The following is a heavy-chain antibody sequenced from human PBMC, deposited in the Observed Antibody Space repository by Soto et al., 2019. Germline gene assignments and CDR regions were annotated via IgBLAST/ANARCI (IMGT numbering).Heavy chain of an antibody. Sequence: SVKVSCKASGGTFSSYAISWVRQAPGQGLEWMGGIVPIFATPNYPQKFQGRVTITADESTSTAYMELSSLRSDDTAVYYCARDSLTPMAPYYYCNMDVWGRGTTVTVSS. CDR1: GGTFSSYA. CDR2: IVPIFATP. D-gene: IGHD5-18*01. V-gene: IGHV1-69*13. J-gene: IGHJ6*02. CDR3: ARDSLTPMAPYYYCNMDV.